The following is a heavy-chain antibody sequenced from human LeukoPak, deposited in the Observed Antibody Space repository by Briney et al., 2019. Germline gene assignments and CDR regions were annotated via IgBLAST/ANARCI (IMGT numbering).Heavy chain of an antibody. CDR2: IYHSGST. CDR1: GGSISSGGHS. Sequence: ASETLSLTCTVSGGSISSGGHSWSWIRQPPGKGLEWIGYIYHSGSTYYNPSLKSRVTISVDRSKNQFSLKLSSVTAADTAVYYCARVPGWGCSGGSCPYFDYWGQGTLVTVSS. V-gene: IGHV4-30-2*01. CDR3: ARVPGWGCSGGSCPYFDY. J-gene: IGHJ4*02. D-gene: IGHD2-15*01.